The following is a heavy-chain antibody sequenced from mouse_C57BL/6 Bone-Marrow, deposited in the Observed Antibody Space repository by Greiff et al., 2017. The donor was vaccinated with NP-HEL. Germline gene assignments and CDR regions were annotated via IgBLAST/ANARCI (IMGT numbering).Heavy chain of an antibody. CDR1: GFTFSNYW. Sequence: EVNVVESGGGLVQPGGSMKLSCVASGFTFSNYWMNWVRQSPEKGLEWVAQIRLKSDNYATHYAESVKGRFTISRDDSKSSVYLQMNNLRAEDTGIYYCTGGYGSSWAMDYWGQGTSVTVSS. CDR3: TGGYGSSWAMDY. CDR2: IRLKSDNYAT. D-gene: IGHD1-1*01. J-gene: IGHJ4*01. V-gene: IGHV6-3*01.